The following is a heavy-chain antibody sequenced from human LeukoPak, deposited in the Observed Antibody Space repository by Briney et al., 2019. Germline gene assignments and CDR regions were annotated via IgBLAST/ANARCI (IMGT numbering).Heavy chain of an antibody. J-gene: IGHJ4*02. CDR3: AKGATRAVAGILDY. D-gene: IGHD6-19*01. CDR2: ISYDGSNK. Sequence: PGGPLRLSCAASGFTFSSYGMHWVRQAPGKGLEWVAVISYDGSNKYYADSVKGRFTISRDNSKNTLYLQMNSLRAEDTAVYYCAKGATRAVAGILDYWGQGTLVTVSS. V-gene: IGHV3-30*18. CDR1: GFTFSSYG.